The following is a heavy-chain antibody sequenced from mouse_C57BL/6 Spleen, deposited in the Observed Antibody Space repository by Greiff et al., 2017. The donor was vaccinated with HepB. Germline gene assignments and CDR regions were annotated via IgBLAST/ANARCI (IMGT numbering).Heavy chain of an antibody. V-gene: IGHV1-69*01. D-gene: IGHD2-12*01. CDR1: GYTFTSYW. CDR3: ARQGSYSDY. CDR2: IDPSDSYT. J-gene: IGHJ2*01. Sequence: VKLQQPGAELVMPGASVKLSCKASGYTFTSYWMHWVKQRPGQGLEWIGEIDPSDSYTNYNQKFTGKSTLTVDKSSSTAYMQLSSLTSEDSAVYYCARQGSYSDYWGQGTTLTVSS.